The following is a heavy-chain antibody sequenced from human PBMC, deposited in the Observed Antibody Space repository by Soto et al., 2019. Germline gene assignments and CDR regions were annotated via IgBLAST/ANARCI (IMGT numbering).Heavy chain of an antibody. V-gene: IGHV1-69*01. J-gene: IGHJ4*02. CDR1: GDTFSSYA. Sequence: QVQLVQSGAEVKKPGSSVKVSCKASGDTFSSYAINWVRQAPGQGLEWMGGIIPMFGTANYAQKFKGRVTITARESTSTVYMELSRLRSEDTAVYYCARVGPAHYYDSSGYYAPLDYWGQGTLVTVSS. CDR3: ARVGPAHYYDSSGYYAPLDY. D-gene: IGHD3-22*01. CDR2: IIPMFGTA.